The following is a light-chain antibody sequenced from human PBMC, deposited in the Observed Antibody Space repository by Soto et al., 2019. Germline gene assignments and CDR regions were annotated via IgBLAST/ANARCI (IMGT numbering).Light chain of an antibody. CDR3: QQYNSYSVT. CDR1: QSISSW. J-gene: IGKJ1*01. Sequence: DIQMTQSPSTLSASVGDRVTITFRASQSISSWLAWYQHKPGKAPKLLIYKASSLESGVPSRFSGSGSGTEFTPTISSLQPDDFATYYCQQYNSYSVTFGQGTKVDI. V-gene: IGKV1-5*03. CDR2: KAS.